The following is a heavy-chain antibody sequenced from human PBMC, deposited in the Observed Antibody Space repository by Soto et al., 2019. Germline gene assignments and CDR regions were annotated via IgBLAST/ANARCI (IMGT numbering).Heavy chain of an antibody. V-gene: IGHV1-18*01. CDR1: GYTFASYA. Sequence: QVQLVQSGAEVKKPGASVKVSCKASGYTFASYAISWMRQAPGQGLEWMGWISAYNGNTNYAQKLQGRVTMTADTSTSTAYRQLRRLSSDDPAVYYCARDPPPPDYWGQGTLVTVSP. CDR3: ARDPPPPDY. J-gene: IGHJ4*02. CDR2: ISAYNGNT.